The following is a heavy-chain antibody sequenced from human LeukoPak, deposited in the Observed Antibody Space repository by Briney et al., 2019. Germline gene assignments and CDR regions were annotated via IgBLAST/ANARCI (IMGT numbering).Heavy chain of an antibody. J-gene: IGHJ4*02. D-gene: IGHD3-10*01. CDR1: GFTFSSYS. CDR2: ISSSSSTI. CDR3: AGGPPGSSGSYYTNY. V-gene: IGHV3-48*01. Sequence: PGGSLRLSCAASGFTFSSYSMNWVRQAPGKGLEWVSYISSSSSTIYYADSVKGRFTISRDNAKDSLYLQMNSLRAEDTAVYYCAGGPPGSSGSYYTNYWGQGTLVTVSS.